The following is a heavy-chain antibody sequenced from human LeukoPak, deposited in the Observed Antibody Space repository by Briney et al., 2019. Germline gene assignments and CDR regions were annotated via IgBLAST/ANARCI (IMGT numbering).Heavy chain of an antibody. V-gene: IGHV3-30*03. CDR1: GFTFSSYG. J-gene: IGHJ3*01. Sequence: QTGGSLRLSCAASGFTFSSYGMHWVRQAPGKGLEWVALISFDGSKKYLADSVRGRFTISRDNSKDTLYLQMNSLRAEDTAIYYCARDIQLSTWGLGTMVTVSS. CDR2: ISFDGSKK. CDR3: ARDIQLST. D-gene: IGHD5-24*01.